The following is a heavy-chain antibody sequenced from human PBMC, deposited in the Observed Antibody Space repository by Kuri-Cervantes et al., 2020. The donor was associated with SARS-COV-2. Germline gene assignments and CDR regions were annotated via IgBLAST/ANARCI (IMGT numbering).Heavy chain of an antibody. CDR3: AITLGLGEPHAFDI. D-gene: IGHD3-16*01. Sequence: GGSLRLSCAASGFTFSSYAMHWVRQAPGKGLEWVAVISYDGSNKYYADSVKGRFTISRDNSKNTLYLQMNSLRAEDTAVYYCAITLGLGEPHAFDIWSQGTMVTVSS. J-gene: IGHJ3*02. CDR1: GFTFSSYA. CDR2: ISYDGSNK. V-gene: IGHV3-30-3*01.